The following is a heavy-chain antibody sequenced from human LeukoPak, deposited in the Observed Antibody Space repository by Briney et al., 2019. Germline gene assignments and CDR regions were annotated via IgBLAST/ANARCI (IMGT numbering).Heavy chain of an antibody. CDR1: GYTFTGYY. CDR3: ARVTNYYYMDV. CDR2: INPNSGCT. Sequence: ASVKVSCKASGYTFTGYYMHWVRQAPGQRLEWMGWINPNSGCTNHAQKFQGRFSMTRDTSVSTAYMELRRLTSDDTAVYYCARVTNYYYMDVWGKGTTVTVS. V-gene: IGHV1-2*02. J-gene: IGHJ6*03. D-gene: IGHD1-14*01.